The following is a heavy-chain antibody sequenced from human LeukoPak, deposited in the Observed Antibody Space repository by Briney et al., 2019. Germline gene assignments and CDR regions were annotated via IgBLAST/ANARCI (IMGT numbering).Heavy chain of an antibody. CDR3: ARDPRYDLGWFDP. V-gene: IGHV1-2*02. CDR2: INPSSGGT. CDR1: GYTFTGYY. J-gene: IGHJ5*02. D-gene: IGHD3-3*01. Sequence: ASVKVSCKASGYTFTGYYMHWVRQAPGQGLEWMGWINPSSGGTNYAQKFQGRVTMTRDTSISTAYMELSRLRSDDTAVYYCARDPRYDLGWFDPWGQGTLVTVSS.